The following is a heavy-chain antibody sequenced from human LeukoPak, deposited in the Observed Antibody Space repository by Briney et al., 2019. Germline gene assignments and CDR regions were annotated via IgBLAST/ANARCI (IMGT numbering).Heavy chain of an antibody. CDR1: GSTFSSNW. D-gene: IGHD6-19*01. Sequence: GGSLRLSCAPSGSTFSSNWMSWARQAPGKGLEWVANIKQDGSEKYYVDSVKGRFTISRDNAKNSLYLQMNSLRAEDTAVYYCARERQWLDLGGQGTLVTVSS. J-gene: IGHJ5*02. V-gene: IGHV3-7*01. CDR2: IKQDGSEK. CDR3: ARERQWLDL.